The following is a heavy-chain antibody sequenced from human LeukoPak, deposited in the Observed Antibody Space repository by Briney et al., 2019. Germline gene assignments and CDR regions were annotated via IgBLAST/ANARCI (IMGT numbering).Heavy chain of an antibody. CDR2: IYSGGST. Sequence: QPGGSLRLSCAASGFTVSSNYMSWVRQAPGKGLEWVSVIYSGGSTYYADSVKGRFTISRDNSKNSLYLQMNSLRAEDTAVYYCARDLPHYDFWSGYSSNYFDYWGQGTLVTVSS. CDR3: ARDLPHYDFWSGYSSNYFDY. D-gene: IGHD3-3*01. V-gene: IGHV3-53*01. J-gene: IGHJ4*02. CDR1: GFTVSSNY.